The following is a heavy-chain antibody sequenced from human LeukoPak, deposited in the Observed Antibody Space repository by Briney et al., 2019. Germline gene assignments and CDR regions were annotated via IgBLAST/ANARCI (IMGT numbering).Heavy chain of an antibody. CDR2: ISPSGDIT. J-gene: IGHJ5*02. CDR3: ARGAGIYYTTGWTGWFDP. CDR1: GFTFSSYS. D-gene: IGHD6-19*01. Sequence: PGGSLRLSCAASGFTFSSYSMNWVRQAPGKGLEWVSGISPSGDITYYTDSVRGRFTISRDNAKNTLYLQMNSLRAEDTAVYYCARGAGIYYTTGWTGWFDPWGQGTLVTATS. V-gene: IGHV3-21*01.